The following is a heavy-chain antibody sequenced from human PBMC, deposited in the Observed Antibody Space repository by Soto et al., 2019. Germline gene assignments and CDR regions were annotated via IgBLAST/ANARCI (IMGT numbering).Heavy chain of an antibody. CDR1: GFTFSSYA. Sequence: EVQLLESGGGLVQPGGSLRLSCAASGFTFSSYAMSWVRQAPGKGLEWVSAISGSGGSTYYADSVKGRFTISRDNSKNTLYLQMNSLRAEDTAVYYCATARTYCTNGVCYPTYYYYGMDVWGQGTTVTVSS. CDR3: ATARTYCTNGVCYPTYYYYGMDV. V-gene: IGHV3-23*01. CDR2: ISGSGGST. D-gene: IGHD2-8*01. J-gene: IGHJ6*02.